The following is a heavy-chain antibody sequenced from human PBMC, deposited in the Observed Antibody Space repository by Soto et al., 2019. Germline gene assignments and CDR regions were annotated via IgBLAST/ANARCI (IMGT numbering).Heavy chain of an antibody. CDR3: ARGAPGELPHVTAFDP. D-gene: IGHD1-26*01. CDR1: GGTFSSYA. V-gene: IGHV1-69*06. Sequence: VASVKVSCKASGGTFSSYAISWVRQAPGQGLEWMGGIIPIFGTANYAQKFQGRVTITADKSTSTAYMELSSLRSEDTAVYYCARGAPGELPHVTAFDPWGQGTLVTVSS. CDR2: IIPIFGTA. J-gene: IGHJ5*02.